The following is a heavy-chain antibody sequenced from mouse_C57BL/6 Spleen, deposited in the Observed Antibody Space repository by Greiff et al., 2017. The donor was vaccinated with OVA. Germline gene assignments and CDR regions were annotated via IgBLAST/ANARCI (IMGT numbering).Heavy chain of an antibody. CDR2: VYPYTGGT. CDR3: ARSDGYAMDY. D-gene: IGHD2-3*01. CDR1: GFTFTDYY. Sequence: VQLQQSGPVLVKPGPSVKISCKASGFTFTDYYLHWVQQSHGTSLEWIGLVYPYTGGTSYYQKFTGQATLTVDTSSSTAYMELNRLTSEDSAVYYCARSDGYAMDYWGQGTSVTVSS. V-gene: IGHV1-36*01. J-gene: IGHJ4*01.